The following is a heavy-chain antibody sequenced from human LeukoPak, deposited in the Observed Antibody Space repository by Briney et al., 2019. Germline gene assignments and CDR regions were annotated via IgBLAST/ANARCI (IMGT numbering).Heavy chain of an antibody. Sequence: SETLSLTCTVSGGSISSGDYYWSWIRQPPGKGLEWIGYIYYSGSTYYNPSLKSRVTISVDTSKNQFSLKLSSVTAADTAVYYCARGEDCSSTSCPPDDPWGQGTLVTVSS. V-gene: IGHV4-30-4*08. D-gene: IGHD2-2*01. CDR2: IYYSGST. CDR3: ARGEDCSSTSCPPDDP. CDR1: GGSISSGDYY. J-gene: IGHJ5*02.